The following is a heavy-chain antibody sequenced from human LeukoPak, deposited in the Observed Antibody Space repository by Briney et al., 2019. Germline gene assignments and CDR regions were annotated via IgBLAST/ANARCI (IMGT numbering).Heavy chain of an antibody. CDR3: ARSGGSSGYYYVDQSPPDAFDI. V-gene: IGHV4-59*01. D-gene: IGHD3-22*01. J-gene: IGHJ3*02. CDR1: GGSIGSYY. Sequence: PSETLSLTCTVSGGSIGSYYWSWIRQPPGKGLEWIGYIYYSGSTNYNPSLKSRVTISVDTSKNQFSLKLSSVTAADTAVYYCARSGGSSGYYYVDQSPPDAFDIWGQGTMVTVSS. CDR2: IYYSGST.